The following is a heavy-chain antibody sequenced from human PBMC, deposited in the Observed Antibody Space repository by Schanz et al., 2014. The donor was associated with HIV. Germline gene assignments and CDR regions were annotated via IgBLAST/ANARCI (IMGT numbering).Heavy chain of an antibody. CDR2: IKLDGSEK. CDR1: GFTFSDYY. V-gene: IGHV3-7*03. CDR3: ARDKSNLGMDS. J-gene: IGHJ5*01. Sequence: VQLVESGGGVVQPGRSLRLSCAASGFTFSDYYISWIRQAPGKGLEWLANIKLDGSEKYYVDSVKGRFTTSRDNAKNSLYLQMNTLRADDTAVYYCARDKSNLGMDSWGQGTLVTVSS.